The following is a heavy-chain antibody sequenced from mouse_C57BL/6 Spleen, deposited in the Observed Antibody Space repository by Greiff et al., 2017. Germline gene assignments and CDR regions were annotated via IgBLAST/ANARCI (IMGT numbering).Heavy chain of an antibody. D-gene: IGHD1-1*01. CDR3: ARGTTVVAPYYAMDY. CDR1: GYTFTSYW. V-gene: IGHV1-69*01. CDR2: IDPSDSYT. Sequence: QVQLQQSGAELVKPGASVKLSCKASGYTFTSYWMHWVKQRPGQGLEWIGEIDPSDSYTNYNQKFKGKSTLTVDKSSSTAYMQLSSLTSEDSAVYYCARGTTVVAPYYAMDYWGQGTSVTVSS. J-gene: IGHJ4*01.